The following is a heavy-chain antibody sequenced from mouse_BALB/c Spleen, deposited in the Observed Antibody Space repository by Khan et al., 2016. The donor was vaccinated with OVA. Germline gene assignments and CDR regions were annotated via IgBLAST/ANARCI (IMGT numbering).Heavy chain of an antibody. Sequence: QVQLKQSGAELAKPGASVKMSCKASGYTFTAYWIHWVKQRPGQGLEWIGYIDPSTGYTEYNQKFKDKATLTTDKSSSTAYMQLSSLTSEDSAVYYCARSGLYGIVAYWGQGTLVTVSA. CDR3: ARSGLYGIVAY. CDR1: GYTFTAYW. CDR2: IDPSTGYT. J-gene: IGHJ3*01. V-gene: IGHV1-7*01. D-gene: IGHD2-1*01.